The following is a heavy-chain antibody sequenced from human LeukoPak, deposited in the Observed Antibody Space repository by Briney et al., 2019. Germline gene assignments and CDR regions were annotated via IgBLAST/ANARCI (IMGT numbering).Heavy chain of an antibody. V-gene: IGHV5-51*01. J-gene: IGHJ1*01. CDR3: ASRGGKSYFHT. D-gene: IGHD1-26*01. CDR2: IYTSDSDT. CDR1: RYSFTTYS. Sequence: GESLKISCKGSRYSFTTYSIGWMRQMLGKGLEWMGIIYTSDSDTRYSPSFQGQVTISADKSISTAYLQWGSLKDSETAIYYCASRGGKSYFHTWGQGTLVTVSS.